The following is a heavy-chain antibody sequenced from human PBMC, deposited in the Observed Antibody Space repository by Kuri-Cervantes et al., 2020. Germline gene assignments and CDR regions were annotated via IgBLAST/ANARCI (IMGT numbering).Heavy chain of an antibody. CDR1: GYTFTSYD. J-gene: IGHJ5*02. D-gene: IGHD6-13*01. Sequence: ASVKVSCKASGYTFTSYDSNWVRQATGQGLEWMGWMNPNSGNTGYAQKFQGRVTMTRNTSISTAYMELSSLRSEDTAVYYCARGRRGVPVSSRFFDPWGQGTLVTVSS. CDR3: ARGRRGVPVSSRFFDP. CDR2: MNPNSGNT. V-gene: IGHV1-8*01.